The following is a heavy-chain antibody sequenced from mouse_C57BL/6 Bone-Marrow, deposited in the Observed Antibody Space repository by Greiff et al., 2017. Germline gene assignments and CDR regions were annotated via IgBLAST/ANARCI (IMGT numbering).Heavy chain of an antibody. CDR1: GFNIKDDY. CDR3: THITTVVAWYFDV. Sequence: EVQLQESGAELVRPGASVKLSCTASGFNIKDDYMHWVKQRPEQGLEWIGWIDPENGDTEYASKFQGKATITADTSSNTAYLQLSSLTSEDTAVYYCTHITTVVAWYFDVWGTGTTVTVSS. D-gene: IGHD1-1*01. CDR2: IDPENGDT. J-gene: IGHJ1*03. V-gene: IGHV14-4*01.